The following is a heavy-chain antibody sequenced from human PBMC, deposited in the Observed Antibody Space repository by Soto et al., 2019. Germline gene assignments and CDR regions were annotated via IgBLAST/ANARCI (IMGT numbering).Heavy chain of an antibody. V-gene: IGHV1-46*01. Sequence: ASVKVSCKASGYTFTSYYMHWVRQAPGQGLEWMGIINPSGGSTSYAQKFQGRVTMTRDTSTSTVYMELSSLRLEDTAVYFWARVLTRGYGSSWDVMSVWGQGPTDPVPS. D-gene: IGHD5-18*01. J-gene: IGHJ6*02. CDR1: GYTFTSYY. CDR3: ARVLTRGYGSSWDVMSV. CDR2: INPSGGST.